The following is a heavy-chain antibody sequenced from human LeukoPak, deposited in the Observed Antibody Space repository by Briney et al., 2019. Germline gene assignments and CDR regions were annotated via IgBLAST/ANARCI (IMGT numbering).Heavy chain of an antibody. D-gene: IGHD2-2*01. Sequence: GGALRLSCAASGFTFSTYAMHWVRQAPGKGLEYVSAISSKGGSTYYADSVKDRFTSSRDNSKNTVYLQMGSLRAEDMAVYYCARRDCSSTTCYSPFDYWGQGTLVTVSS. CDR1: GFTFSTYA. J-gene: IGHJ4*02. V-gene: IGHV3-64*02. CDR3: ARRDCSSTTCYSPFDY. CDR2: ISSKGGST.